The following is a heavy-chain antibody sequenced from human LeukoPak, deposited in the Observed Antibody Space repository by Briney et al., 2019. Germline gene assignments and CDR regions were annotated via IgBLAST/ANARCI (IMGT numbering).Heavy chain of an antibody. CDR1: GFTFDDYA. CDR2: ISWNSGSI. D-gene: IGHD1-26*01. J-gene: IGHJ4*02. CDR3: AKEDLVGAFDY. V-gene: IGHV3-9*03. Sequence: GGSLRLSYAASGFTFDDYAMHWVRHAPGKGLEWDSGISWNSGSIGYADSVKGRFTISRDNAKNSLYLQMNSLRAEDMALYYCAKEDLVGAFDYWGQGTLVTVSS.